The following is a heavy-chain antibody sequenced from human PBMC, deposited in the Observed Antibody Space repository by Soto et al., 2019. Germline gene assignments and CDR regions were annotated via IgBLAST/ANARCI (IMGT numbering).Heavy chain of an antibody. CDR2: IWYDGSNK. D-gene: IGHD3-16*01. CDR3: AREPPPFDYYYGMDV. V-gene: IGHV3-33*01. Sequence: GGSLRLSCAASGFTFSSYGMHWVRQAPGKGLEWVAVIWYDGSNKYYADSVKGRFTTSRDNSKNTLYLQMNSLRAEDTAVYYCAREPPPFDYYYGMDVWGQGTTVTVSS. CDR1: GFTFSSYG. J-gene: IGHJ6*02.